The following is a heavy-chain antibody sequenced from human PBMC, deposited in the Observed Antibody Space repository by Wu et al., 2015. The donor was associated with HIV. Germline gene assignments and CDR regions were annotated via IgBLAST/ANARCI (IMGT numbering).Heavy chain of an antibody. J-gene: IGHJ5*02. Sequence: QVQLVQSGAEVRNPGSSVKVSCKASGGTFSSYAISWVRQAPGQGLEWMGRIIPIFGTANYAQKFQGRVTITADESTSTAYMELSSLRSEDTAVYYCARGVRVEMATINWFDPWGQGTLVTVSS. D-gene: IGHD5-24*01. CDR1: GGTFSSYA. V-gene: IGHV1-69*18. CDR3: ARGVRVEMATINWFDP. CDR2: IIPIFGTA.